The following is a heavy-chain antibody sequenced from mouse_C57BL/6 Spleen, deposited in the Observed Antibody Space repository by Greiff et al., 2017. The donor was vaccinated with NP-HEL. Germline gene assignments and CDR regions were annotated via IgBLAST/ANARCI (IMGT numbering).Heavy chain of an antibody. V-gene: IGHV1-55*01. J-gene: IGHJ3*01. CDR2: IYPGSGST. D-gene: IGHD1-1*01. Sequence: QVQLQQPGAELVKPGASVKMSCKASVYTFTSYWITWVKQRPGQGLEWIGDIYPGSGSTNSNEKFKSKATLTVDTSSSTAYMQLSSLTSEDSAVYYCARSITTVAPFAYWGQGTLVTVSA. CDR3: ARSITTVAPFAY. CDR1: VYTFTSYW.